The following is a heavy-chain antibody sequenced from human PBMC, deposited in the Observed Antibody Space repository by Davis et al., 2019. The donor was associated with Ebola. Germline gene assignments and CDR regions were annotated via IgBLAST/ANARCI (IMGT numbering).Heavy chain of an antibody. CDR1: GYSISSGYS. J-gene: IGHJ4*02. CDR3: ARLITKIDY. CDR2: IYHSGST. D-gene: IGHD3-22*01. V-gene: IGHV4-38-2*02. Sequence: MPSETLSPTCTVSGYSISSGYSWGWIRQPPGKGLEWFGSIYHSGSTYYNPSLKSRVTISVDTSKNQFSLKLSSVTAADTAVYYCARLITKIDYWGQGTLVTVSS.